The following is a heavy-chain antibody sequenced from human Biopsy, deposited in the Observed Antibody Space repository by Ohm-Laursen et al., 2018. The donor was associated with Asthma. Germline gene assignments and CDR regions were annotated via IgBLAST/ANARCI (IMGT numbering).Heavy chain of an antibody. D-gene: IGHD1-26*01. J-gene: IGHJ4*02. V-gene: IGHV2-5*02. Sequence: TQTLTLTCTFSGFSLGTSGGGVGWIRQPPGKALEWLGNIYWDDDKRYSPSLQSRLTITRDTPKDQVVLTMTNMGPVDTGTYYCVHTLVGLKAFDFWGQGTLVTVSS. CDR3: VHTLVGLKAFDF. CDR2: IYWDDDK. CDR1: GFSLGTSGGG.